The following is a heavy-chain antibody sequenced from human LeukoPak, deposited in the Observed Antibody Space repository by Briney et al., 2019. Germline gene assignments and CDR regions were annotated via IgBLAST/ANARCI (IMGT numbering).Heavy chain of an antibody. J-gene: IGHJ4*02. CDR1: GFTFSSYW. V-gene: IGHV3-7*03. CDR3: ARLKIDGTHFDY. CDR2: INHNGNVN. Sequence: PGGSLRLSCAASGFTFSSYWMNWARQAPGKGLEWVASINHNGNVNYYVDSVKGRFTISRDNAKNSLYLQMSNLRAEDTAVYFCARLKIDGTHFDYWGQGTLVTVSS. D-gene: IGHD3-9*01.